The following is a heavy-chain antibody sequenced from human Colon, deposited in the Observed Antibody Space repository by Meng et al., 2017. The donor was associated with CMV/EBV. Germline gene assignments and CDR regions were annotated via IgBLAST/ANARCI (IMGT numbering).Heavy chain of an antibody. V-gene: IGHV3-30*03. CDR2: ISYDGSKT. J-gene: IGHJ4*02. Sequence: GGSLRLPCGVSGLTLSNYKMHWVRQAPGKGLEWVAVISYDGSKTYHADSVKGRFTISRDNSKNTLYLQMDSLRPEDTAVYFCARAGYGGYIKDAFDYWGQGTLVTVSS. CDR3: ARAGYGGYIKDAFDY. CDR1: GLTLSNYK. D-gene: IGHD5-18*01.